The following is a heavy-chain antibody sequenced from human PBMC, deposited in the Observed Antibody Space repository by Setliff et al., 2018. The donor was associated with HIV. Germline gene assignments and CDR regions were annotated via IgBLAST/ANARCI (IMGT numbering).Heavy chain of an antibody. D-gene: IGHD2-2*01. V-gene: IGHV1-18*01. J-gene: IGHJ5*02. CDR1: NYTLINYG. Sequence: ASVKVSCKASNYTLINYGVSWVRQAPGQGLEWMGWIGSYSGYTIYAQKFQDRLTMTTDTSTTTASMESRSLRSDDTAVYYCVRGHCNSDKCWYTWFDPWGQGTLVTVSS. CDR2: IGSYSGYT. CDR3: VRGHCNSDKCWYTWFDP.